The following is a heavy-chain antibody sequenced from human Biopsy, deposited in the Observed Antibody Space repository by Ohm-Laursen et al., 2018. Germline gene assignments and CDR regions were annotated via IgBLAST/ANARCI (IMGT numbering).Heavy chain of an antibody. CDR1: GDSISSYY. Sequence: SETLSLTCTVSGDSISSYYWIWIRQPPGKGLEWIGYVYYTGSTDYNPSLQSRVTISVDTSKNHFSLRLRSVTPADTAIYYCARDRGYYSDRTVPGYFDLWGRGTLVTVSS. J-gene: IGHJ2*01. D-gene: IGHD3-22*01. CDR2: VYYTGST. CDR3: ARDRGYYSDRTVPGYFDL. V-gene: IGHV4-59*01.